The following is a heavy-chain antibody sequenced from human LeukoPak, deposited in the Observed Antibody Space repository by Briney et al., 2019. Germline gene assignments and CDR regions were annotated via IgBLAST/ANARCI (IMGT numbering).Heavy chain of an antibody. D-gene: IGHD2-2*01. CDR1: GGSISSGGYY. CDR3: ARDQYLYCSSTSCSGFDP. V-gene: IGHV4-30-2*01. Sequence: SETLSLTCTVSGGSISSGGYYWSWIRQPPGKGLEWIGYIYHSGSTYYNPSLKSRVTISVDRSKNQFSLKLSSVTAADTAVYYCARDQYLYCSSTSCSGFDPWGQGTLVTVSS. CDR2: IYHSGST. J-gene: IGHJ5*02.